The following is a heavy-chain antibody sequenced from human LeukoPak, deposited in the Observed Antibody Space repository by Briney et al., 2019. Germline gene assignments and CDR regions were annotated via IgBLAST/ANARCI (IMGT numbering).Heavy chain of an antibody. CDR3: ARGNRVYSSSSGWGY. V-gene: IGHV4-34*01. CDR1: GGSFSGYY. D-gene: IGHD6-6*01. J-gene: IGHJ4*02. CDR2: INHSGST. Sequence: PSETLSLTCAVYGGSFSGYYGSWIRQPPGKGLEWIGEINHSGSTNYNPSLKSRVTISVDTSKNQFSLKLSSVTAADTAVYYCARGNRVYSSSSGWGYWGQGTLVTVSS.